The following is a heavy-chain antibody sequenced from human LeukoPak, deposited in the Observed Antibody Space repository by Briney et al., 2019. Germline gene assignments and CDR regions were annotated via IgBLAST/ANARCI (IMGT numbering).Heavy chain of an antibody. V-gene: IGHV4-61*03. Sequence: PSETLPLTCTVSGDSVSNGNYYWSWLRQPPGKALEWIGYIYYTGNTYYNPSLEGRVTISVDTSKNHFSVKLSSVTAADTAVYYCARSQNYYGSGDYWSQGTLVTVSS. CDR2: IYYTGNT. CDR1: GDSVSNGNYY. D-gene: IGHD3-10*01. CDR3: ARSQNYYGSGDY. J-gene: IGHJ4*02.